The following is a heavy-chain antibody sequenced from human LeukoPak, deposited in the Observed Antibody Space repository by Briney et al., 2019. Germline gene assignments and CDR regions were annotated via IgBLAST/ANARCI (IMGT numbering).Heavy chain of an antibody. J-gene: IGHJ5*02. D-gene: IGHD3-10*01. CDR3: AKATVRLWFGGQDNGFDP. CDR2: ISSSSSYI. V-gene: IGHV3-21*04. Sequence: GGSLRLSCAASGFTFSSYSMNWVRQAPGKGLEWVSSISSSSSYIYYADSVKGRFTISRDNAKNSLYLQMNSLRAEDTALYYCAKATVRLWFGGQDNGFDPWGQGTLVTVSS. CDR1: GFTFSSYS.